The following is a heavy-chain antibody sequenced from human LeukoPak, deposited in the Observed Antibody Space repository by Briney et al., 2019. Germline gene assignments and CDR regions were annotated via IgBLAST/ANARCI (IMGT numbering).Heavy chain of an antibody. V-gene: IGHV4-39*01. D-gene: IGHD2-2*01. CDR3: ARPRPANWFDP. J-gene: IGHJ5*02. Sequence: PSETLSLTCTVSGGSISSSSYYWGWIRQPPGKGLEWIGSIYYSGSTYYNPSLKCRVTISVDTSKNQFSLKLSSVTAADTAVYYCARPRPANWFDPWGQGTLVTVSS. CDR2: IYYSGST. CDR1: GGSISSSSYY.